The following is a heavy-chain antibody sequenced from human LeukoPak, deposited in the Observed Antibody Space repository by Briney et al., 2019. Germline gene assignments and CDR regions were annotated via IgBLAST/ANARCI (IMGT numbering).Heavy chain of an antibody. CDR2: IYYSGST. J-gene: IGHJ4*02. CDR1: GGSISSYY. V-gene: IGHV4-59*01. CDR3: ARDSRVPDGYNHYFDY. D-gene: IGHD5-24*01. Sequence: NPSETLSLTCTVSGGSISSYYWSWIRQPPGKGLEWIGYIYYSGSTNYNPSLESRVTISVDTSKNQFSLKLSSVTAADTAVYYCARDSRVPDGYNHYFDYWGQGTLVTVSS.